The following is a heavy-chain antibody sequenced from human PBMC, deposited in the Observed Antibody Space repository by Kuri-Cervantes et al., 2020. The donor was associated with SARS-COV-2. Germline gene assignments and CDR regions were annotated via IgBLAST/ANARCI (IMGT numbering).Heavy chain of an antibody. D-gene: IGHD3-22*01. Sequence: GSLRLSCTVSGYSISSGYYWSWIRQPAGKGLEWIGRIYTSGSTNYNPSLKSRVTMSVDTSKNQFSLKLSSVTAADTAVYYCARATGRYDSSGYYPTNYYYMDVWGKGTTVTVSS. J-gene: IGHJ6*03. CDR1: GYSISSGYY. V-gene: IGHV4-4*07. CDR3: ARATGRYDSSGYYPTNYYYMDV. CDR2: IYTSGST.